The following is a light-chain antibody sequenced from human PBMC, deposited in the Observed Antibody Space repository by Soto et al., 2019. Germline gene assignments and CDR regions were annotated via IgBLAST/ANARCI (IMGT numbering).Light chain of an antibody. CDR1: QSISNW. CDR2: KAS. V-gene: IGKV1-5*03. CDR3: HQYDSYSAT. Sequence: DIQLTQSPSTLSASVGTRVTIACRASQSISNWLAWYQQKPGKAPKLLIYKASSLESGVPSRFSGSGSGTEFTLTISSLQPDDSATYYCHQYDSYSATFGQGTKVEIK. J-gene: IGKJ1*01.